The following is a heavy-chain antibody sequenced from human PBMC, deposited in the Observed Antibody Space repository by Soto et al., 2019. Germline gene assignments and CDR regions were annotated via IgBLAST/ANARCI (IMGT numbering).Heavy chain of an antibody. V-gene: IGHV3-33*01. Sequence: HVLLVESGGGVVQPGRSLRLSCAASGSIFRGYGMHWVRQAPGKGLEWVAVIRFDGSNINYADFVMGRFTISRDNSKNTLYLEMNSLRVEDTAVYYCARDGVGATAFWGYLDYWGQGTLVTVSS. CDR3: ARDGVGATAFWGYLDY. J-gene: IGHJ4*02. D-gene: IGHD2-15*01. CDR2: IRFDGSNI. CDR1: GSIFRGYG.